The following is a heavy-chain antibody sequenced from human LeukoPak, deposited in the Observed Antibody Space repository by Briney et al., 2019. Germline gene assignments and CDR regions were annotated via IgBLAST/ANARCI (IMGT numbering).Heavy chain of an antibody. J-gene: IGHJ4*02. CDR1: GYTFTSYY. CDR2: INPSGGST. Sequence: ASVKVSCKASGYTFTSYYMHWVRQAPGQGLEWKGIINPSGGSTSYAQKFQGRVTMTRDTSTSTVYMELSSLRSEDTAVYYCARDSRRKPYFDYWGQGTLVTVSS. V-gene: IGHV1-46*01. CDR3: ARDSRRKPYFDY. D-gene: IGHD1-14*01.